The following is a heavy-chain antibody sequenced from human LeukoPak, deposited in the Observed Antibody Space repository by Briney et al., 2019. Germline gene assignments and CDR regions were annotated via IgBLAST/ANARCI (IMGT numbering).Heavy chain of an antibody. J-gene: IGHJ4*02. Sequence: NPSETLSLTCTVSGGSISSYYWSWIRQPPGKGLEWIGSIYYSGSTYYNPSLKSRVTISVDTSKNQFSLKLSSVTAADTAVYYCARIAVAGTFGFDYWGQGTLVTVSS. CDR2: IYYSGST. CDR1: GGSISSYY. CDR3: ARIAVAGTFGFDY. V-gene: IGHV4-59*05. D-gene: IGHD6-19*01.